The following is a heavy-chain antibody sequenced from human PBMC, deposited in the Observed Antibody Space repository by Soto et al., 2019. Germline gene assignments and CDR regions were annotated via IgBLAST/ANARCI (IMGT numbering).Heavy chain of an antibody. V-gene: IGHV3-21*01. Sequence: GGSLRLSCVVSGFTFDNYGINWVRQAPGKGLEWVSTVSKSDYTYYSDSVKGRFTISRDNAKNSVSLQMNTLRAEDTAVYYCAREDSIIIPAVSDFWGQGTLVTVSS. CDR1: GFTFDNYG. CDR3: AREDSIIIPAVSDF. CDR2: VSKSDYT. J-gene: IGHJ4*02. D-gene: IGHD2-2*01.